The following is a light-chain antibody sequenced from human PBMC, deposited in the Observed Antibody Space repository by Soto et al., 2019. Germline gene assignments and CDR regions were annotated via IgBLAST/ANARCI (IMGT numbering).Light chain of an antibody. CDR1: QSVSSN. Sequence: EIVMTQSPATLSVSPGERATLSCRASQSVSSNLAWYQQKPGQAPRLLIYGASTRATGLPARFSGSGSGTEFTLTISRLQSEDFAVYYCQQYNSWPPSYTFGQGTKLEIK. J-gene: IGKJ2*01. CDR2: GAS. CDR3: QQYNSWPPSYT. V-gene: IGKV3-15*01.